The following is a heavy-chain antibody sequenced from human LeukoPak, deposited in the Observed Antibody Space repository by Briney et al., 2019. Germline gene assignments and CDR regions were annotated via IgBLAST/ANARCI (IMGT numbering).Heavy chain of an antibody. CDR1: GGSISTYY. Sequence: ETLSLTCTVSGGSISTYYLSWVRQAPGKGLEWVSSISSSSSYIYYADSVRGRFAISRDNAKNSLYLQMNSLRAEDAAVYYCARDYGFWSGYPSYMDVWGKGTTVTVSS. D-gene: IGHD3-3*01. J-gene: IGHJ6*03. CDR2: ISSSSSYI. V-gene: IGHV3-21*01. CDR3: ARDYGFWSGYPSYMDV.